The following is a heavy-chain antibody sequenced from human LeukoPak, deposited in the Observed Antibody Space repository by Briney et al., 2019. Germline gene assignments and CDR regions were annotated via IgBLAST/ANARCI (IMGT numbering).Heavy chain of an antibody. Sequence: SETLSLTCTVSGGSISSYYWSWIRQPPGKGLEWIGYIYYSGSTNYNPSLKSRVTISVDTSKNQFSLKLSSVTAADTAVYYCARRVGGGLNYFDYWGQGTLVTVSS. CDR1: GGSISSYY. V-gene: IGHV4-59*01. J-gene: IGHJ4*02. D-gene: IGHD4-23*01. CDR3: ARRVGGGLNYFDY. CDR2: IYYSGST.